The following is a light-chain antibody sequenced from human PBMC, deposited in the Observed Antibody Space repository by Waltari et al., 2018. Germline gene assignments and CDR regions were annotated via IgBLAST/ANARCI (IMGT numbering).Light chain of an antibody. CDR2: WAS. J-gene: IGKJ2*01. CDR3: LQFYSTPYT. CDR1: QSLLYSSSNKSY. V-gene: IGKV4-1*01. Sequence: EIVMTQSPDSLAVSLGERATINCKSSQSLLYSSSNKSYLTWYKQKPGQRPKLLIYWASTRESGVPDRFSGSGSGTDFTLTIRNLQAEDVAVYYCLQFYSTPYTFGQGTKLEIK.